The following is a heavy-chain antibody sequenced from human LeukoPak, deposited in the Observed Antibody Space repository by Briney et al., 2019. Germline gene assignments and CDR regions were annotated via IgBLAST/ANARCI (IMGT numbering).Heavy chain of an antibody. CDR1: GGSISSSSYY. D-gene: IGHD1-26*01. J-gene: IGHJ4*02. CDR3: ARQSSGSYY. CDR2: IYYSGST. Sequence: SETLSLTCTVSGGSISSSSYYWGWIRQPPGKGLEWIGSIYYSGSTYYNPSLKSRVTISVDTSKNQFSLKLSSVTAADTAVYYRARQSSGSYYWGQGTLVTVSS. V-gene: IGHV4-39*01.